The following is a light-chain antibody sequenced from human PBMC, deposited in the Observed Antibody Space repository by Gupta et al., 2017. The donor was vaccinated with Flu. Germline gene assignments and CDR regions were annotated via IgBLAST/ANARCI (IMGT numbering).Light chain of an antibody. CDR2: AAS. J-gene: IGKJ4*01. CDR3: QQSYSPLGPA. CDR1: QNIRNH. Sequence: SSLSASVGDTVTITCRASQNIRNHLKWSQQAPGKAPKLLIYAASSLQTGVPSRFRGGRSGTDFTLTISGLKPEDVATSYCQQSYSPLGPAFGGGTKV. V-gene: IGKV1-39*01.